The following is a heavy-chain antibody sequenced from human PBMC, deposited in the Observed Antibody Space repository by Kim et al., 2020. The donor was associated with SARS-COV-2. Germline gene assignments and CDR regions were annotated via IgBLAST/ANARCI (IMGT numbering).Heavy chain of an antibody. J-gene: IGHJ3*02. CDR3: ARARNDAFDI. Sequence: SETLSLTCTVSGGSISSYYWSWIRQPPGKGLEWIGYIYYSGSTNYNPSLKSRVTISVDTSKNQFSLKLSSVTAADTAVYYCARARNDAFDIWGQGTMVTVSS. CDR1: GGSISSYY. D-gene: IGHD6-6*01. CDR2: IYYSGST. V-gene: IGHV4-59*08.